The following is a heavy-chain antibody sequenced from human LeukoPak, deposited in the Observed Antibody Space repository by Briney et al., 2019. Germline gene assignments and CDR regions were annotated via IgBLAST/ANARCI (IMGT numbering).Heavy chain of an antibody. CDR1: GFTFDDYG. J-gene: IGHJ4*02. CDR3: ARSVAASRDY. CDR2: INWNGGST. V-gene: IGHV3-20*04. Sequence: GGSLRLSCAASGFTFDDYGVSWVRQAPGKGLEWVSGINWNGGSTGYADSVKGRFTISRDNAKNSLYLQMSSLRAEDTALYYCARSVAASRDYWGQGTLVTVSS. D-gene: IGHD2-15*01.